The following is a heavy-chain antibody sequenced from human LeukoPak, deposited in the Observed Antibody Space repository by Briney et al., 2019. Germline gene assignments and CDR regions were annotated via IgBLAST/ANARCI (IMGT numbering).Heavy chain of an antibody. Sequence: SVKVSCKASGGTFSSYAISWVRQPPAQGLEWMGRIIPIFGKANYAQKFQGRVTITADKSTSTAYMELSSLRSEDTAVYYCARGEMATPFDYWGQGTLVTVSS. CDR1: GGTFSSYA. CDR2: IIPIFGKA. CDR3: ARGEMATPFDY. V-gene: IGHV1-69*04. J-gene: IGHJ4*02. D-gene: IGHD5-24*01.